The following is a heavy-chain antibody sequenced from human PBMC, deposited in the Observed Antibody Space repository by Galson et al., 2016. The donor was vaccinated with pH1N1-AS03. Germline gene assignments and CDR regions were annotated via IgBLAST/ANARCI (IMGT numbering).Heavy chain of an antibody. V-gene: IGHV3-21*01. CDR2: ISTTSSSI. D-gene: IGHD6-19*01. CDR3: ARDGPPQGISVAGSFDF. Sequence: SLRLSCAASGFPFSGYSMNWVRQAPGKGLEWVSFISTTSSSIYYADSVKGRFTLSRDNAKNSLFQQMNSLRDEDTAVYYCARDGPPQGISVAGSFDFWGQGTLVTVSS. CDR1: GFPFSGYS. J-gene: IGHJ4*02.